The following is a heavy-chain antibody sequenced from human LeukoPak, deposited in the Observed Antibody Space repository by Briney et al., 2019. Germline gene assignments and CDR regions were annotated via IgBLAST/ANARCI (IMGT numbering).Heavy chain of an antibody. D-gene: IGHD2-8*01. CDR2: ISGSGGVT. J-gene: IGHJ4*02. CDR1: RFTFSSYA. Sequence: PGGSLRLSCAASRFTFSSYAMSWVRQAPGKGLEWVSAISGSGGVTYYVDSVKGRFTISRDNSNNTLYLQMNSLRAEDTAVYYCAKDPDCTSGVCYTFFDYWGQGTLVTVSS. V-gene: IGHV3-23*01. CDR3: AKDPDCTSGVCYTFFDY.